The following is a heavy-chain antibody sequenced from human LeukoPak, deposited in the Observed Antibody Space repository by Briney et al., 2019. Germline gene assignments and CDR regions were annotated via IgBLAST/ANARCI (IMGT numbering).Heavy chain of an antibody. V-gene: IGHV3-21*01. J-gene: IGHJ3*02. CDR3: ARAALRYFDRDAFDI. CDR1: GFTFSSYN. CDR2: ISTSSSYI. D-gene: IGHD3-9*01. Sequence: PGGSLRPSCAASGFTFSSYNMKWVRQAPGKGLEWVSSISTSSSYIYYADSVKGRFTISRDNAKNSLYLQMNSLRAEDTAVYYCARAALRYFDRDAFDIWGQGTMVNVSS.